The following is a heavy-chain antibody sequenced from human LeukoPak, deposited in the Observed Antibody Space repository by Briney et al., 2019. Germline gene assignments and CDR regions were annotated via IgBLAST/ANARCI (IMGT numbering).Heavy chain of an antibody. CDR3: ARDSVANFDY. J-gene: IGHJ4*02. CDR2: IKQDGSEK. D-gene: IGHD5-12*01. CDR1: GGSISGSYW. V-gene: IGHV3-7*01. Sequence: ETLSLTCGVSGGSISGSYWWSWVRQPPGKGLEWVANIKQDGSEKYYVDSVKGRFTISRDNAKNSLYLQMNSLRAEDTAVYYCARDSVANFDYWGQGTLVTVSS.